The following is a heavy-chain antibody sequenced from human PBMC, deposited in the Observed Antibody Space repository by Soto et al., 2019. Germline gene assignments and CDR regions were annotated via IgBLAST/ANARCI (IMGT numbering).Heavy chain of an antibody. CDR3: VKSRGGNNFDFFD. Sequence: TGGSLRLSCSASGFTFSSYAMHWVRQAPGKGLEYVSGVRGNGDPPFYADSVKGRFTISRDNSKNTLYLQMSGLSADDTAVYYCVKSRGGNNFDFFDWRQGALVTVSS. V-gene: IGHV3-64D*06. CDR2: VRGNGDPP. CDR1: GFTFSSYA. D-gene: IGHD5-12*01. J-gene: IGHJ4*02.